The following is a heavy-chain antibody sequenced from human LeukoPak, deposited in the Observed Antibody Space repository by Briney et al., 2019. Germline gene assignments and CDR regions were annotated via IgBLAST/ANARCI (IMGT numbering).Heavy chain of an antibody. V-gene: IGHV3-30*18. J-gene: IGHJ4*02. CDR2: ISYDGSNK. CDR3: AKGRAAGYSYGYYFDY. Sequence: PGGSLRLSCAASGFTFSSYGMHWVRQAPGKGLEWVAVISYDGSNKYYADSVKGRFTISRDNSKNTLYLQMNSLRAEDTAVYYCAKGRAAGYSYGYYFDYWGQGTLVTVSS. CDR1: GFTFSSYG. D-gene: IGHD5-18*01.